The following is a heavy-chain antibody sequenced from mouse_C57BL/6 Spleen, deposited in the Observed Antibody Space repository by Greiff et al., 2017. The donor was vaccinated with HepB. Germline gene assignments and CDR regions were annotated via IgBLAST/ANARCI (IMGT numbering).Heavy chain of an antibody. V-gene: IGHV1-80*01. J-gene: IGHJ4*01. CDR3: ARGGLRRGYYAMDY. Sequence: VQRVESGAELVKPGASVKISCKASGYAFSSYWMNWVKQRPGKGLEWIGQIYPGDGDTNYNGKFKGKATLTADKSSSTAYMQLSSLTSEDSAVYFCARGGLRRGYYAMDYWGQGTSVTVSS. D-gene: IGHD2-4*01. CDR2: IYPGDGDT. CDR1: GYAFSSYW.